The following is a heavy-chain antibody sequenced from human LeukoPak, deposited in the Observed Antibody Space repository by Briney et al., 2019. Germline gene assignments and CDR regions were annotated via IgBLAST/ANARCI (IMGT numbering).Heavy chain of an antibody. V-gene: IGHV7-4-1*02. CDR2: ISAYNGNT. CDR1: GYTFTSYG. J-gene: IGHJ4*02. CDR3: ARTRLAAAGSFSH. D-gene: IGHD6-13*01. Sequence: ASVKVSCKASGYTFTSYGISWARQAPGQGLEWMGWISAYNGNTNYAQGFTGRFVFSLDTSVSTAYLQISSLKAEDTAVYYCARTRLAAAGSFSHWGQGTLVTVSS.